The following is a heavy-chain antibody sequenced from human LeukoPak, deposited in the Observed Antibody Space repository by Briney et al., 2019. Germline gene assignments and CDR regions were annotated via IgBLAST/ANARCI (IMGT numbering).Heavy chain of an antibody. CDR1: GGSISSSRYY. Sequence: SETLSLTCTVSGGSISSSRYYWGWIRQPPGKGLEWIGSIYYSGSTYYNPSLKSRVTISVDTSKNQFSLKLSSVTAADTAVYYCARGLLRFLEWFPLYFDYWGQGTLVTVSS. J-gene: IGHJ4*02. D-gene: IGHD3-3*01. CDR3: ARGLLRFLEWFPLYFDY. V-gene: IGHV4-39*01. CDR2: IYYSGST.